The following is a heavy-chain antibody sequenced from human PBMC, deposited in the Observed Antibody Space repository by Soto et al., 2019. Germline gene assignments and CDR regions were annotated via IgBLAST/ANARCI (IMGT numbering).Heavy chain of an antibody. J-gene: IGHJ5*02. D-gene: IGHD1-1*01. CDR2: IIPFFGTT. CDR3: ATAAQTRYDWNDLGNWFDP. Sequence: SXKVSCAASGGTXNSYGVRVVRQAPGHGLEWIGGIIPFFGTTNYAQKLKGRITITADESTSTAYIELNRLIPADTAVYFFATAAQTRYDWNDLGNWFDPWGQGTLGTVSS. V-gene: IGHV1-69*13. CDR1: GGTXNSYG.